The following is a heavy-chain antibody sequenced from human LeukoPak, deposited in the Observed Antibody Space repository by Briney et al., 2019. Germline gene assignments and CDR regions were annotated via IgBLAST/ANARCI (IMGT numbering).Heavy chain of an antibody. CDR3: TTDSGYSSPL. CDR1: GFTFSSYR. Sequence: PGGSLRLSCAASGFTFSSYRMHWVRQAPGKGLVWVSRINDDGGDTTYADSVKGRFTISRDNAKNTLYLQMNSVRAEDTAVYYCTTDSGYSSPLWSQGTLVTVSS. CDR2: INDDGGDT. J-gene: IGHJ4*02. D-gene: IGHD3-10*01. V-gene: IGHV3-74*01.